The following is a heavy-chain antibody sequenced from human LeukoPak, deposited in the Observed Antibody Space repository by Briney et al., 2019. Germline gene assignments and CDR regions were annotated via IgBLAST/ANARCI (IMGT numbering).Heavy chain of an antibody. Sequence: PSETLSLTCTVSGGSISGYYWSWIRQPPGKGLEWIGYIHDSGSTSYNPSLTSRVTISLDTSKTQFSLKLSSVTAADTAVYYCARTNAFDIWGQGTMVTVSS. CDR3: ARTNAFDI. V-gene: IGHV4-59*08. CDR2: IHDSGST. CDR1: GGSISGYY. J-gene: IGHJ3*02.